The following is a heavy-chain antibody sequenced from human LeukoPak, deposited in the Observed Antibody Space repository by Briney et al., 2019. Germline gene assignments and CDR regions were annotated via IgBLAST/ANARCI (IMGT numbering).Heavy chain of an antibody. V-gene: IGHV3-20*04. CDR1: GFTVSSNY. Sequence: GGSLRLSCAASGFTVSSNYMSWVRQAPGKGLEWVSGISWNSGSIGYADSVKGRFTISRDNAKNSLYLQMNSLRPEDTAIYYCSRDGRAPGIYFDFWGQGALVTTSS. CDR2: ISWNSGSI. CDR3: SRDGRAPGIYFDF. J-gene: IGHJ4*02.